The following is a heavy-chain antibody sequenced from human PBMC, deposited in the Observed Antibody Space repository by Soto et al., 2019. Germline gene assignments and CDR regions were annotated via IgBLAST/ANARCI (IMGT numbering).Heavy chain of an antibody. Sequence: SETLSLTCAVYGGSFSGYYWSWIRQPPGKGLEWIGEINHSGSTNYNPSLKSRVTISVDTSKNQFSLKLSSVTAADTAVYYCARGFYDFWSGYLGGYYYMYVWGKGTTVTVSS. CDR3: ARGFYDFWSGYLGGYYYMYV. V-gene: IGHV4-34*01. CDR2: INHSGST. D-gene: IGHD3-3*01. CDR1: GGSFSGYY. J-gene: IGHJ6*03.